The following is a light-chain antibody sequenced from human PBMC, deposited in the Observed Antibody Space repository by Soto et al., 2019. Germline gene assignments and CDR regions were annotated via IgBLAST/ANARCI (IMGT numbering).Light chain of an antibody. CDR3: QQYNSYSWT. CDR1: QSISSW. Sequence: DIQMTQSPSTLSASVGDRVTITCRASQSISSWLAWYQQKPGKALKLLIYKASSLESGVPSRFSGSGSGTEFILTISSLQPDDFATYYCQQYNSYSWTFGQGTKVEIK. V-gene: IGKV1-5*03. CDR2: KAS. J-gene: IGKJ1*01.